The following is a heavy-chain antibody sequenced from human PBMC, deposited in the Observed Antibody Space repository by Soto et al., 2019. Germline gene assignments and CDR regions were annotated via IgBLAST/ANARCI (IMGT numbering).Heavy chain of an antibody. V-gene: IGHV1-2*02. CDR1: GYTFTGYF. J-gene: IGHJ5*02. CDR3: ARGGGTILAPLP. D-gene: IGHD3-3*01. CDR2: INPNSGAT. Sequence: QVQLVQSGAEVKKPGASVKVSCRASGYTFTGYFMHWVRQAPGQGLEWMGWINPNSGATKYAQKFQGRVTLSRDTSIRTAYMELSGLRSDDTSVYYRARGGGTILAPLPWGQGTLVTVSS.